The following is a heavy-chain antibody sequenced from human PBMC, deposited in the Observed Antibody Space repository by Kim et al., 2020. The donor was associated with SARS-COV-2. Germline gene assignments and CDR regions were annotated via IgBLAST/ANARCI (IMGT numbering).Heavy chain of an antibody. Sequence: SETLSLTCAVYGGSFSGYYWSWIRQPPGKGLEWIGEINHSGSTNYNPSLKSRVTISVDTSKNQFSLKLSSVTAADTAVYYCASFLGVAATAGDYWGQGTLVTVSS. CDR3: ASFLGVAATAGDY. J-gene: IGHJ4*02. V-gene: IGHV4-34*01. CDR1: GGSFSGYY. CDR2: INHSGST. D-gene: IGHD2-15*01.